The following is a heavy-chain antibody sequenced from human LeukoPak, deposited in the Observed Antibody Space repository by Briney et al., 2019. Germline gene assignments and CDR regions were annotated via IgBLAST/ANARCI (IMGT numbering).Heavy chain of an antibody. V-gene: IGHV1-8*03. J-gene: IGHJ4*02. CDR1: GYTFTSYD. Sequence: ASVKVSCKASGYTFTSYDINWVRQATGQGLEWMGWMNPNSGNTGYAQKFQGRVTITRNTSISTAYMELSSLRSEDTAVYYCARSSWDTAMVLDYWGQGTLVTVSS. D-gene: IGHD5-18*01. CDR2: MNPNSGNT. CDR3: ARSSWDTAMVLDY.